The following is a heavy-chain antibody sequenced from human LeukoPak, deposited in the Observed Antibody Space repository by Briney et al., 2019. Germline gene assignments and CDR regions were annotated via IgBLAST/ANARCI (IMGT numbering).Heavy chain of an antibody. D-gene: IGHD4-23*01. CDR3: ARGPPITTVVTPGARYFDY. V-gene: IGHV4-38-2*01. CDR1: GYSINSGYY. CDR2: IYHSGNT. J-gene: IGHJ4*02. Sequence: SETLSLTCAVSGYSINSGYYWGYIRQPPGKGLEWIGSIYHSGNTYYNPSLKSRVTISVDTSKNQFSLKMSSVTAADTAVYYCARGPPITTVVTPGARYFDYSRQGTLVTVSS.